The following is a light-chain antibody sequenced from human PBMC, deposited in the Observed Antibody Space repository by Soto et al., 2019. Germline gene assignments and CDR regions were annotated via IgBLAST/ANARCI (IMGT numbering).Light chain of an antibody. CDR3: SSYTSSSSYV. Sequence: QSALTQPASVSGSPGQSTTISCTGTSSDVGGYNYVSWYQQHPGKAPKLMIYDVSNRPSGVSNRFSGSKSGNTASLTISGLQAEDEADYYCSSYTSSSSYVFGTGPKVTVL. CDR1: SSDVGGYNY. J-gene: IGLJ1*01. V-gene: IGLV2-14*01. CDR2: DVS.